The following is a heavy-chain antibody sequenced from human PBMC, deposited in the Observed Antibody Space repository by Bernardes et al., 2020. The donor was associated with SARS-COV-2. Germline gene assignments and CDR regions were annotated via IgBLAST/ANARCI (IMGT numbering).Heavy chain of an antibody. D-gene: IGHD3-3*01. CDR3: AKDDIRPLFGAPGFDS. CDR2: ISCSGNTT. V-gene: IGHV3-23*01. CDR1: GFTFTKFD. Sequence: GRSLRLSCSSSGFTFTKFDVSWVHQAPGMGLEWISGISCSGNTTYYADSVKGRFTISRDNSRNTLYLQMDSLRAEDTAVYYCAKDDIRPLFGAPGFDSWGQGTLVTVSS. J-gene: IGHJ4*02.